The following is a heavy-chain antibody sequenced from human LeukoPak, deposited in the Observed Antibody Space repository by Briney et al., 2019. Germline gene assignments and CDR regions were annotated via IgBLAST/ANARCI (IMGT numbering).Heavy chain of an antibody. Sequence: NPSETLSLTCTVSGASISRHYWSWIRQPRARGLEWIGYIYYGGSPSYNPSLKSRVTISVDTSKNQFSLRLSSVTAADTAVYYCTRHYGDAYWFDPWGQGTLVTVSS. V-gene: IGHV4-59*08. CDR2: IYYGGSP. D-gene: IGHD4-17*01. CDR3: TRHYGDAYWFDP. J-gene: IGHJ5*02. CDR1: GASISRHY.